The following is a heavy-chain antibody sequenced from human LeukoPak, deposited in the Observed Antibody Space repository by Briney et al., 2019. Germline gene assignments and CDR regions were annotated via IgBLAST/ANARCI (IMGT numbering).Heavy chain of an antibody. D-gene: IGHD3-22*01. CDR3: ARTPYDSSGYYDDFDY. Sequence: PSETLSLTCAVYGGSFSGYYWSWIRQPPGKGLEWIGEINHSGSTNYNPSLKSRVTISVDTSKNQFSLKLSSVTAADTAVYYCARTPYDSSGYYDDFDYWGQGTPVTVSS. V-gene: IGHV4-34*01. CDR2: INHSGST. CDR1: GGSFSGYY. J-gene: IGHJ4*02.